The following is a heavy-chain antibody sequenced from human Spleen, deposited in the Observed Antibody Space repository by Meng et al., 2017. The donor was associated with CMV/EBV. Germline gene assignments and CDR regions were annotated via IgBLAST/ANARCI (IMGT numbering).Heavy chain of an antibody. Sequence: VLLVQAGAEVKKPGASVKVSCKASGHTFTGYYMHWVRQAPEQGLEWMGWINPNSGGTNYAQKFQGRVTMTRDTSISTAYMELSRLRSDDTAVYYCARTPYYYDSSGYYGGGRFDYWGQGTLVTVSS. CDR2: INPNSGGT. V-gene: IGHV1-2*02. J-gene: IGHJ4*02. CDR3: ARTPYYYDSSGYYGGGRFDY. CDR1: GHTFTGYY. D-gene: IGHD3-22*01.